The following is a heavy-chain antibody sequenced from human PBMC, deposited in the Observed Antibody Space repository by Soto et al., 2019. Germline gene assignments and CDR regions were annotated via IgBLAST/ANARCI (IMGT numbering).Heavy chain of an antibody. J-gene: IGHJ4*02. CDR2: INSDGSST. D-gene: IGHD6-13*01. V-gene: IGHV3-74*01. CDR3: SRPEPFTAAGPY. CDR1: GFTFSSYW. Sequence: PGGSLRLSCVVSGFTFSSYWMHWVRQAPGKGLVWVSRINSDGSSTSYADSVKGRFTISRDNAKNTLYLQMNSLRAEDTAVYYCSRPEPFTAAGPYWGQGTLVTVSS.